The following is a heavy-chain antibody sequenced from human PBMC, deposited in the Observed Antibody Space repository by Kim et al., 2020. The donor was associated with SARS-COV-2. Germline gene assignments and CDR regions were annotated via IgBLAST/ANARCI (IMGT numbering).Heavy chain of an antibody. J-gene: IGHJ6*02. D-gene: IGHD6-13*01. V-gene: IGHV3-7*01. CDR3: ARDSVFIAAAGTPGDYYYGMDV. Sequence: GGSLRLSCAASGFTFSSYWMSWVRQAPGKGLEWVANIKQDGSEKYYVDSVKGRFTISRDNAKNSLYLQMNSLRAEDTAVYYCARDSVFIAAAGTPGDYYYGMDVWGQGTTVTVSS. CDR1: GFTFSSYW. CDR2: IKQDGSEK.